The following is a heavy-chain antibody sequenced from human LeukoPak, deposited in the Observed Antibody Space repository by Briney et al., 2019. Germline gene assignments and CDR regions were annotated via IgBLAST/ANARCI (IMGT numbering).Heavy chain of an antibody. CDR1: GFTFSSYW. CDR2: IKQDGSEK. Sequence: GGSLRLSCAASGFTFSSYWMSWVRQAPGKGLEWVANIKQDGSEKYYVDSVKGRFTISRDNAKNSLYLQMNSLRAEDTALYYCAREEQLVEGGYYYYYMDVWGKGTTVTVSS. J-gene: IGHJ6*03. CDR3: AREEQLVEGGYYYYYMDV. D-gene: IGHD6-6*01. V-gene: IGHV3-7*03.